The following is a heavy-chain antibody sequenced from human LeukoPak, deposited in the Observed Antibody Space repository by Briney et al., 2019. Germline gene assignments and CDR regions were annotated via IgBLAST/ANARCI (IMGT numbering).Heavy chain of an antibody. J-gene: IGHJ4*02. CDR1: GGSFSGYY. V-gene: IGHV4-34*01. Sequence: SETLSVTCAVYGGSFSGYYWSWIRQPPGNGLEWIGEIDHSGSTNYNPSLKSRVTISVDTSKNQFSLKLSSVTAADTAVYYCARGLPTYYYDSSGYYGRYYFDYWGQGTLVTVSS. D-gene: IGHD3-22*01. CDR3: ARGLPTYYYDSSGYYGRYYFDY. CDR2: IDHSGST.